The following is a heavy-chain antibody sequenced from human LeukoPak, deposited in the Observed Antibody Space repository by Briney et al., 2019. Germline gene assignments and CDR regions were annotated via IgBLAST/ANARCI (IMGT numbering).Heavy chain of an antibody. Sequence: GESPTITCKGSGYSFTSYCIGWVRLMPGKGLEWMGIIYPGDSDTRYSPSFQGQVTISADNSISTAYLQWSSLKASDTAMYYCAREGYDSRGSSAFDIWGRGTMVTVSS. V-gene: IGHV5-51*01. D-gene: IGHD3-22*01. CDR3: AREGYDSRGSSAFDI. CDR1: GYSFTSYC. CDR2: IYPGDSDT. J-gene: IGHJ3*02.